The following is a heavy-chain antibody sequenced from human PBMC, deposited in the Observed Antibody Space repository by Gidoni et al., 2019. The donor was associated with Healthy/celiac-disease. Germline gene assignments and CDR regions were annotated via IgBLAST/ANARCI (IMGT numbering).Heavy chain of an antibody. CDR2: ISGSGGST. J-gene: IGHJ4*02. Sequence: EVQLLESGGGLVQPGGSLRRPCAASVFTFTRYAMSWGRQAPGKGLGWVSAISGSGGSTYYADSVKGRFTISRDNSKNTLYLQMNSLRAEDTAVYYCAKAGRDGYNSFYFDYWGQGTLVTVSS. V-gene: IGHV3-23*01. D-gene: IGHD5-12*01. CDR3: AKAGRDGYNSFYFDY. CDR1: VFTFTRYA.